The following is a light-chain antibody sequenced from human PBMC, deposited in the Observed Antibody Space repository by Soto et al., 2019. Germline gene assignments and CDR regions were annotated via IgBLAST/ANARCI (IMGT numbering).Light chain of an antibody. Sequence: QSVLTQPASVSGSPGQSITISCTGTSSDVGGYNYVSWYQQHPVKAPKLMIYDVSNRPSGVSNRFSGSKSGNTASLTISGLQAEDEADYYCSSYTSSSTLYGFGTGTKVTVL. CDR3: SSYTSSSTLYG. CDR1: SSDVGGYNY. J-gene: IGLJ1*01. V-gene: IGLV2-14*01. CDR2: DVS.